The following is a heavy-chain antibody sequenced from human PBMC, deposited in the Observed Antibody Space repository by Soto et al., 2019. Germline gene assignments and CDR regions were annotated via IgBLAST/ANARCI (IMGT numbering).Heavy chain of an antibody. CDR3: AREGGIYYYYYYGMDV. V-gene: IGHV3-7*03. J-gene: IGHJ6*02. Sequence: LRLSCAASGFTFSSYWMSWVRQAPGKGLEWVANIKQDGSEKYYVDSVKGRFTISRDNAKNSLYLQMNSLRAEDTAVYYCAREGGIYYYYYYGMDVWGQGTTVTVSS. D-gene: IGHD5-12*01. CDR1: GFTFSSYW. CDR2: IKQDGSEK.